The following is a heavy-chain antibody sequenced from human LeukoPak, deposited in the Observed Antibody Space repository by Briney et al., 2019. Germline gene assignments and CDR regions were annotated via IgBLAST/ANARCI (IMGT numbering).Heavy chain of an antibody. CDR2: IDPSDSYT. CDR3: ARRVRVPDDYYYYGMDV. D-gene: IGHD1-1*01. J-gene: IGHJ6*04. V-gene: IGHV5-10-1*01. CDR1: GYSFTSYW. Sequence: GESLKISCEGSGYSFTSYWISWVRQMPGKGLEWMGRIDPSDSYTNYSPSFQGHVTISADKSISTAYLQWSSLKASDTAMYYCARRVRVPDDYYYYGMDVWGKGTTVTVSS.